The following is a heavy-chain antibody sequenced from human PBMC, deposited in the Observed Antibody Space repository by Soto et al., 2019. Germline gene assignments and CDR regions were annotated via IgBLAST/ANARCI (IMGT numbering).Heavy chain of an antibody. V-gene: IGHV4-39*01. CDR1: GGSISSSSYY. D-gene: IGHD1-7*01. CDR3: ARITGTTASNYYYYGMDV. J-gene: IGHJ6*02. Sequence: SETLSLTCTVSGGSISSSSYYWGWIRQPPGKGLEWIGSIYYSGSTYYNPSLKGRVTISVDTSKNQFSLKLSSVTAADTAVYYCARITGTTASNYYYYGMDVWGQGTTVTVSS. CDR2: IYYSGST.